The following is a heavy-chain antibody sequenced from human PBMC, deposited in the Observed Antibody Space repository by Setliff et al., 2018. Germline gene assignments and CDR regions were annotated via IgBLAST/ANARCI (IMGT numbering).Heavy chain of an antibody. CDR1: GGTFSSYA. Sequence: ASVKVSCKASGGTFSSYAISWVRQAPGQGLEWMGWMNPNSGNTGYAQKFQGRVTMTRNTSTSTAYMELRSLRSDDTAVYYCARLFILTGYYNYFDYWGQGTLVTVSS. CDR3: ARLFILTGYYNYFDY. J-gene: IGHJ4*02. D-gene: IGHD3-9*01. CDR2: MNPNSGNT. V-gene: IGHV1-8*02.